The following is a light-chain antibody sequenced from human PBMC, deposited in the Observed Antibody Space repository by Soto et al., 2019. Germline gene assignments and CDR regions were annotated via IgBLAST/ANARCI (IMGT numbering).Light chain of an antibody. V-gene: IGLV2-14*01. CDR2: HVT. CDR3: CSYTTSNTFV. CDR1: SSYVGAYNY. J-gene: IGLJ1*01. Sequence: QSALTQPASMSGSLGQSTTISCSGTSSYVGAYNYVSWYQQYPGKAPKLMIYHVTDRPSGVSNRFSGSKSGNTASLTISGLQAEDEADYYCCSYTTSNTFVFGTGTKVTVL.